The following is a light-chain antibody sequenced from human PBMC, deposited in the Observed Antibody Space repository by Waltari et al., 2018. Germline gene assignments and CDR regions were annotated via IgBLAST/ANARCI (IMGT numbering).Light chain of an antibody. Sequence: DIVMTQSPDSLPVSLGERATINCKSSQSVLSSSDNKNYLSWYQQKPGQPPQLLIYWASTRESGVPDRVSGSGSGTDFTLTSSTLQAEDVAVYYCHQYYSSLQTFGQGTKVEIK. J-gene: IGKJ1*01. CDR2: WAS. CDR3: HQYYSSLQT. CDR1: QSVLSSSDNKNY. V-gene: IGKV4-1*01.